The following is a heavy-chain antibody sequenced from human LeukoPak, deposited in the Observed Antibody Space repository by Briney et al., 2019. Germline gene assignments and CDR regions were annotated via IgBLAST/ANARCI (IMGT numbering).Heavy chain of an antibody. J-gene: IGHJ4*02. CDR2: ISSSSSTI. V-gene: IGHV3-48*01. Sequence: QPGGSLRLSCAASGFTFSSYSMNWVRQAPGKGLEWVSYISSSSSTIYYADSVKGRFTISRDNAKNSLYLQMNSLRAEDTAVYYCARESRSECGGDCYSVLGYWGQGTLVTVSS. CDR1: GFTFSSYS. D-gene: IGHD2-21*01. CDR3: ARESRSECGGDCYSVLGY.